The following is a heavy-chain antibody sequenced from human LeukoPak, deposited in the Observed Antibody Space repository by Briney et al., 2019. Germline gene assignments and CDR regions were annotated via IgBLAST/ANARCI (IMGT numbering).Heavy chain of an antibody. CDR2: ISSSSSNI. J-gene: IGHJ6*03. CDR1: GFTFSSYS. CDR3: TRARSSTRDHFYYYYMDV. Sequence: GGSLRLSCAASGFTFSSYSMNWVRQAPGKGLEWVSFISSSSSNIYYAASVRGRFIISRDTAKNSLYLQMTSLRADDTAAYYCTRARSSTRDHFYYYYMDVWGKGTTVTVSS. V-gene: IGHV3-21*01. D-gene: IGHD3-10*01.